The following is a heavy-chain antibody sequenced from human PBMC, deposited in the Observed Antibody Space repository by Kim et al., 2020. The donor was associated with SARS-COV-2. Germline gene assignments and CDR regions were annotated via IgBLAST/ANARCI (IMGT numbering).Heavy chain of an antibody. J-gene: IGHJ6*02. CDR2: IYSGGST. CDR1: GFTVSSNY. CDR3: AREYSSSWYGMDV. V-gene: IGHV3-53*01. Sequence: GGSLRLSCAASGFTVSSNYMNWVRQAPGKGLEWVSIIYSGGSTDYADSVKGRFTISRDNSKNTLYLQMDSLRVEDTAVYYCAREYSSSWYGMDVWGQGTTVTVSS. D-gene: IGHD3-22*01.